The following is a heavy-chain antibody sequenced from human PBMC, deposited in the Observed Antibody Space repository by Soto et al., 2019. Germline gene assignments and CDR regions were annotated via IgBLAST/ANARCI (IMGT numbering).Heavy chain of an antibody. CDR2: IQYNGYS. J-gene: IGHJ6*02. CDR3: ARHGFGPLHGLVDV. D-gene: IGHD3-10*01. Sequence: QVQLQESGPGLVKPSETLSLTCTVSGGSITNYYCSWFRQPPGKGLEWIGYIQYNGYSAYNLSLKGRVTMSMDTSKPQLSLMVESVTATDTAVYYCARHGFGPLHGLVDVWGQGTTVIVSS. V-gene: IGHV4-59*08. CDR1: GGSITNYY.